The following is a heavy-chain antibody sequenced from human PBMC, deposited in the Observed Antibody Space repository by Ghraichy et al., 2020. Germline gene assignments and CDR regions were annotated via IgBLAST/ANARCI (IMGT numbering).Heavy chain of an antibody. CDR2: INHSGST. CDR1: GGSFSGYY. V-gene: IGHV4-34*01. CDR3: ARVGQYLAVYYGMDV. Sequence: SETLSLTCAVYGGSFSGYYWSWIRQPPGKGLEWIGEINHSGSTNYNPSLKSRVTISVDTSKNQFSLKLSSVTAADTAVYYCARVGQYLAVYYGMDVWGQGTTVTVSS. J-gene: IGHJ6*02. D-gene: IGHD4-11*01.